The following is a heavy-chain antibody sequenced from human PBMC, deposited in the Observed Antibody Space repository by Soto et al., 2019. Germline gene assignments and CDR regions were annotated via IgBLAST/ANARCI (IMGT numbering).Heavy chain of an antibody. Sequence: ASVKVSCKASGYTFTSYDINWVRQATGQGLEWMGWMNPNSGNTGYAQKFQGRVTMTRNTSISTAYMELSSLRSEDTAVYYCASGDEGHCSSTSCYSHDAFDIWGQGTMVTVS. J-gene: IGHJ3*02. CDR2: MNPNSGNT. V-gene: IGHV1-8*01. CDR1: GYTFTSYD. CDR3: ASGDEGHCSSTSCYSHDAFDI. D-gene: IGHD2-2*01.